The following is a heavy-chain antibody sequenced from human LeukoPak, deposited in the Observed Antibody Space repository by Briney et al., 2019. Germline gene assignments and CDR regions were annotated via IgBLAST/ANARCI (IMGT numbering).Heavy chain of an antibody. D-gene: IGHD1-14*01. J-gene: IGHJ4*02. V-gene: IGHV3-23*01. CDR2: ISGSGDII. CDR1: GFTSSSYP. CDR3: AKLADNPY. Sequence: GGSLRLSCAASGFTSSSYPMSWVRQAPGKGLEWVSSISGSGDIIYYADSVKGRFTISRDNSKNTLYLQMNSLRAEDTAVYYCAKLADNPYWGQGTLVTVSS.